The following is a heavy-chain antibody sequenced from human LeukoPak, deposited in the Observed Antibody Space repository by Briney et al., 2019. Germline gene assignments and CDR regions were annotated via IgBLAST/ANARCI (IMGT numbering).Heavy chain of an antibody. J-gene: IGHJ3*02. CDR1: GYSISSGYY. V-gene: IGHV4-38-2*02. CDR3: ARELAYYYDSSGYYYTPNDAFDI. Sequence: SETLSLTCTVSGYSISSGYYWGWIRQPPGKGLEWIGSIYYSGSTYYNPSLKSRVTISVATSKNQFSLKLSSVTAADTAVYYCARELAYYYDSSGYYYTPNDAFDIWGQGTMVTVSS. D-gene: IGHD3-22*01. CDR2: IYYSGST.